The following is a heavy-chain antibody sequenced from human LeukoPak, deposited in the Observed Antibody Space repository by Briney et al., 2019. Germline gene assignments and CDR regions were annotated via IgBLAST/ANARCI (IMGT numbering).Heavy chain of an antibody. Sequence: PSETLSLTCAVYGGSFSGYYWSWIRQPPGKGLEWVGEINHSGSNNYNPSLKSRVTISVDTSKNQFSLHLNSVTPEDTAVYYCARRLTQYDCFAPWGQGILVTVSS. CDR3: ARRLTQYDCFAP. V-gene: IGHV4-34*01. CDR2: INHSGSN. CDR1: GGSFSGYY. J-gene: IGHJ5*02. D-gene: IGHD2-2*01.